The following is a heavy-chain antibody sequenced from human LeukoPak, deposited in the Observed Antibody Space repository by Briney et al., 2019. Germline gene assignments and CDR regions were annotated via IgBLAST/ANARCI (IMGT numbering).Heavy chain of an antibody. CDR2: IKTKADGGTT. J-gene: IGHJ4*02. CDR3: AEDPILTGFYNDGR. D-gene: IGHD3-9*01. CDR1: GFTVSSNY. V-gene: IGHV3-15*01. Sequence: GGSLRLSCAASGFTVSSNYMSWVRQAPGKGLEWVGRIKTKADGGTTEYVAPVKGRFTISRDDSKNMVYLQMNSLRAEDTARYFCAEDPILTGFYNDGRWGQGTLVIVSS.